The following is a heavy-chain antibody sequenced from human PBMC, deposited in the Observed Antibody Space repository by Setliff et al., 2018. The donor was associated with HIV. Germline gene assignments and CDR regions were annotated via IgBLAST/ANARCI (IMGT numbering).Heavy chain of an antibody. D-gene: IGHD6-19*01. Sequence: AGGSLRLSCVASGFTFSSYAMHWVRQAPGKGLEWVSYITSGSDIVYYADSVKGRFTISRDNARNSLYLQMNSLRAEDTALYYCAKDEGSGDSIAVAEGAFDIWGQGTMVTVSS. CDR1: GFTFSSYA. CDR3: AKDEGSGDSIAVAEGAFDI. V-gene: IGHV3-48*04. J-gene: IGHJ3*02. CDR2: ITSGSDIV.